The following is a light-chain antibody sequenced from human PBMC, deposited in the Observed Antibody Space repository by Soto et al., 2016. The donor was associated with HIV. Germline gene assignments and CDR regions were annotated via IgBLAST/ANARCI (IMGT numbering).Light chain of an antibody. Sequence: DIQMTQSPPSLSASVGDRVTITCRASQSISNHLNWYQQKPGKAPKVLISATSDLQSGVPSRFSGSRSGREFTLTISSLQPEDFATYYCQQSHSPPRTFGQGTKVEIK. V-gene: IGKV1-39*01. CDR3: QQSHSPPRT. CDR1: QSISNH. J-gene: IGKJ1*01. CDR2: ATS.